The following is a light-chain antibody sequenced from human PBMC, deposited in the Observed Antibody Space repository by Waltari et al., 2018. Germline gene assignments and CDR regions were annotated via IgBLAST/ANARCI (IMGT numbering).Light chain of an antibody. V-gene: IGLV3-19*01. Sequence: SSELTQEPAVSVALGQTVTITCQGDSLRKYYAGWYQQKPGQAPLLVIFGRYTRPSGIPDRFSASSSGDTASLTITGTQAEDEADYYCNSRDISAKHHVLFGGGTKLTVL. CDR1: SLRKYY. J-gene: IGLJ2*01. CDR2: GRY. CDR3: NSRDISAKHHVL.